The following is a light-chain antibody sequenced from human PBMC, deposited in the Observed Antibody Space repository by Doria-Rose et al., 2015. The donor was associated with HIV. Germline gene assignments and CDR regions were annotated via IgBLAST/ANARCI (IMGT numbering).Light chain of an antibody. CDR2: DGS. J-gene: IGKJ1*01. Sequence: EIVLTQSPGTLSLSPGERATLSCRASQSFSSTYLAWYQQKPGQAPSLLIYDGSTRATGIPDRFIASGPGTDFTLTINRREPEDFALYYCHQYGTSWTFGQGTKVEI. CDR1: QSFSSTY. CDR3: HQYGTSWT. V-gene: IGKV3-20*01.